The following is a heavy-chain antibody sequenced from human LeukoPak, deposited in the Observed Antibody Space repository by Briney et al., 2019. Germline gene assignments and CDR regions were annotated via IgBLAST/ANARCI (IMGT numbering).Heavy chain of an antibody. D-gene: IGHD3-22*01. CDR1: GFTFSSYA. V-gene: IGHV3-23*01. CDR3: AKVPNYYDSSGYYYVSDY. J-gene: IGHJ4*02. CDR2: ISGSGGST. Sequence: PGGSLRLSCAASGFTFSSYAMSWVRQAPGKGLEWVSAISGSGGSTYYADSVKGRFTISRDNSTNTLYLQMNSLRAEDTAVYYCAKVPNYYDSSGYYYVSDYWGQGTLVTVSS.